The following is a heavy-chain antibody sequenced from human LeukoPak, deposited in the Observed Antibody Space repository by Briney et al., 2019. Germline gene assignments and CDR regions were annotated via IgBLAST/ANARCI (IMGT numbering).Heavy chain of an antibody. V-gene: IGHV5-51*01. CDR2: IYPGDSDT. J-gene: IGHJ4*02. D-gene: IGHD3-22*01. CDR3: ARHVGYYDSSGYYFDY. CDR1: GYGFTSYW. Sequence: GESLKISCKGSGYGFTSYWIGWVRQMPGKGLEWMGIIYPGDSDTRYSPSFQGQVTISADKSISTAYLQWSSLKASDTAMYYCARHVGYYDSSGYYFDYWGQGTLVTVSS.